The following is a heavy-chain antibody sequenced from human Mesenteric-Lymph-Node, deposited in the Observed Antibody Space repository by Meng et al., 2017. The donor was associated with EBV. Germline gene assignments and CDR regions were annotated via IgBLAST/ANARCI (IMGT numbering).Heavy chain of an antibody. J-gene: IGHJ3*02. CDR2: IYHSGGT. D-gene: IGHD6-13*01. CDR1: GGSISSNNW. Sequence: QGPLQEAGPGLVKPSETLSLTCAVSGGSISSNNWWSWVRQSPEKGLEWIGEIYHSGGTNYNPSLEGRVSMSVDKSRNQFSLRVNSVTAADTAVYYCARDRWQQLDNALDIWGQGTMVTVSS. CDR3: ARDRWQQLDNALDI. V-gene: IGHV4-4*02.